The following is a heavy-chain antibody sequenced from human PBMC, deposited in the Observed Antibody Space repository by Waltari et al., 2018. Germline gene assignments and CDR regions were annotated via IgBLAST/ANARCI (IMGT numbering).Heavy chain of an antibody. J-gene: IGHJ5*02. V-gene: IGHV4-39*02. D-gene: IGHD1-1*01. CDR1: GDSINRDIYS. CDR2: VDYNGDT. Sequence: QLQLLESGPGLVKPSETLSLTCAVSGDSINRDIYSWAWLRQPPGKGLEWIGSVDYNGDTYYNPSLKSRVTISADASRNRFSLGLSSVTAADTGFYYCAKHGITTTNWSKTSHSWFGPWGQGILVTVSS. CDR3: AKHGITTTNWSKTSHSWFGP.